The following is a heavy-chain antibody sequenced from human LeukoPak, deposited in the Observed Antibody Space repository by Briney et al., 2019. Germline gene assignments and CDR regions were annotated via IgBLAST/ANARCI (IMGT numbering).Heavy chain of an antibody. D-gene: IGHD2-21*02. CDR3: ARQPLVRDCGGDCEFDY. J-gene: IGHJ4*02. CDR1: GYSFTSYW. V-gene: IGHV5-51*01. Sequence: GESLKISCKGSGYSFTSYWIGWVRQMPGKGLEWMGIIYAGDSHTTYSPSFQGQVTISADRSISTAYLQWSSLKASDTAIYYCARQPLVRDCGGDCEFDYWGQGTLVSVSS. CDR2: IYAGDSHT.